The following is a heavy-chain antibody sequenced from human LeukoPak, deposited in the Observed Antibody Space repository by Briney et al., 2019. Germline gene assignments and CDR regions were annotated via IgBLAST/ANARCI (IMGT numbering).Heavy chain of an antibody. J-gene: IGHJ4*02. D-gene: IGHD2-15*01. V-gene: IGHV4-34*01. CDR2: VNAGGDT. Sequence: SETLSLACAVYGGSFTGHYWTWIRQPPGKGLEWIGEVNAGGDTYYNPSLGSRVTISLDTSKNQFSLRLNSVTAADTALYYCASGEDCSGGSCYRPLDYWGQGTLVTVSS. CDR3: ASGEDCSGGSCYRPLDY. CDR1: GGSFTGHY.